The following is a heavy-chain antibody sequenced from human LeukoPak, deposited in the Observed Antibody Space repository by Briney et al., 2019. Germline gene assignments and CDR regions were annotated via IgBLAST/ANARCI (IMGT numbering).Heavy chain of an antibody. V-gene: IGHV3-7*03. Sequence: MKPDGTTKFYVDSVKGRFTTSRDNALNSLYLQMNSLRAEDTAIYYCARSIPYGTTWYGRSDYWGQGTLVTVSS. CDR2: MKPDGTTK. CDR3: ARSIPYGTTWYGRSDY. D-gene: IGHD6-13*01. J-gene: IGHJ4*02.